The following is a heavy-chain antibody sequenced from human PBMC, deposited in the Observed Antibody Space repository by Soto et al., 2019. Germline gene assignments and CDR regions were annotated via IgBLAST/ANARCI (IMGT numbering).Heavy chain of an antibody. V-gene: IGHV3-23*01. CDR2: ISGSGGGT. J-gene: IGHJ4*02. Sequence: GGSLRLSCAASGFTFSSYAMSWVRQAPGKGLEWVSAISGSGGGTYYADSVKGRFTISRDNSKNTLYLQMNSLRAEDTAVYYCAKVPSGYDTKNDYWGQGTLVTVSS. CDR1: GFTFSSYA. CDR3: AKVPSGYDTKNDY. D-gene: IGHD5-12*01.